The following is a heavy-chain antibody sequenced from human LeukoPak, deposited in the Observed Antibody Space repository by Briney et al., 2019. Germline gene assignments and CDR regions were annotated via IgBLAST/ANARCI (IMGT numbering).Heavy chain of an antibody. Sequence: PSETLSLTCTVSGDSIRSHYWTWIRQPAGKGLEWIGRIYTSGATNYNPSLKSRVSMSVDTSKNQFSLNLSSVTAANTAVYYCAREGHTTSRNWYLLDYWGQGTQVTVSS. CDR1: GDSIRSHY. CDR2: IYTSGAT. V-gene: IGHV4-4*07. D-gene: IGHD6-13*01. CDR3: AREGHTTSRNWYLLDY. J-gene: IGHJ4*02.